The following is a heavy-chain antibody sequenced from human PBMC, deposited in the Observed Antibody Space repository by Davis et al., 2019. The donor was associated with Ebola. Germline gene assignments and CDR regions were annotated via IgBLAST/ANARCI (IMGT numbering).Heavy chain of an antibody. J-gene: IGHJ5*02. V-gene: IGHV3-30*18. Sequence: GESLKISCAASGFTFSSYGMHWVRQAPGKGLEWVAVISYDGSNKYYADSVKGRFTISRDNSKNTLYLQMNGLRVEDTAIYYCAKVNEYFHASGSYYRWFDLWGQGTLVTVSS. CDR2: ISYDGSNK. D-gene: IGHD3-10*01. CDR1: GFTFSSYG. CDR3: AKVNEYFHASGSYYRWFDL.